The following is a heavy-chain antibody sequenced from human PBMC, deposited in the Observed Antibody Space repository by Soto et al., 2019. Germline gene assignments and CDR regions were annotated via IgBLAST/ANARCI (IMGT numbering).Heavy chain of an antibody. J-gene: IGHJ6*02. CDR1: GFTFSNFD. CDR2: IGTAADT. V-gene: IGHV3-13*01. Sequence: EVQLVESGGGLVQPGGSLRLSCAASGFTFSNFDMHWVRQATGKGLEWVSAIGTAADTYYPGSVKGRFTISRENARNSMYLQMNSLRAEDTAVYYCVRDQDRHLGYGMDVWGQGTTVTVSS. D-gene: IGHD1-26*01. CDR3: VRDQDRHLGYGMDV.